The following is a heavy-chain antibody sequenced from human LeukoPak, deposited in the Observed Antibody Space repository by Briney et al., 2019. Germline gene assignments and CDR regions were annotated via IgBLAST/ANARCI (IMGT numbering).Heavy chain of an antibody. Sequence: PGGSLRLSCAASGFTFSSYWMSWVRQAPGKGLEWVAVIGYDGSTEYYADSVKGRFTISRDNSKNTLHLQTNSLRAEDTGVYYCAKEYSSGRIDYWGQGTLVTVSS. V-gene: IGHV3-30*18. CDR3: AKEYSSGRIDY. J-gene: IGHJ4*02. D-gene: IGHD6-19*01. CDR2: IGYDGSTE. CDR1: GFTFSSYW.